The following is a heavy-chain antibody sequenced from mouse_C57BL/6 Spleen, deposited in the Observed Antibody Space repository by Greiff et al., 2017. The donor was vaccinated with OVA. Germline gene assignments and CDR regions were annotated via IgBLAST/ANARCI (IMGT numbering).Heavy chain of an antibody. CDR1: GYTFTDYE. V-gene: IGHV1-15*01. J-gene: IGHJ4*01. CDR2: IDPETGGT. CDR3: TRQDYVNYAMDY. Sequence: LQESGAELVRPGASVTLSCKASGYTFTDYEMHWVKQTPVHGLEWIGAIDPETGGTAYNQKFKGKAILTADKSSSTAYMELRSLTSEDSAVYYCTRQDYVNYAMDYWGQGTSVTVSS. D-gene: IGHD2-4*01.